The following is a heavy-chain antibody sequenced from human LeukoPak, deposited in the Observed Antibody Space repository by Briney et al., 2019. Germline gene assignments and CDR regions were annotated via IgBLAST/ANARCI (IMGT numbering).Heavy chain of an antibody. D-gene: IGHD6-13*01. J-gene: IGHJ4*02. CDR3: AKRIATAGPYFDY. V-gene: IGHV3-23*01. Sequence: GGSLTLSCAASGFTFSSYAMSWVRQAPGKGLEWVSTITVSGGSTYYADSAKGRFTISRDSSKSTLYLQMNTLRAEDTAVYYGAKRIATAGPYFDYWGQGALVTVSS. CDR1: GFTFSSYA. CDR2: ITVSGGST.